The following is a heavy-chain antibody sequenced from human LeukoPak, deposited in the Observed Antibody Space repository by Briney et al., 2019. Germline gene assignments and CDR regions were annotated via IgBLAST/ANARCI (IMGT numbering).Heavy chain of an antibody. CDR1: GGSISSSSYY. Sequence: PSETLSLTCTVSGGSISSSSYYWGWIRQPPGKGLEWIGYIYYSGSTNYNPSLKSRVTISVDTSKNQFSLKLSSVTAADTAVYYCAKGYYDSSGYEYYFDYWGQGTLVTVSS. CDR3: AKGYYDSSGYEYYFDY. V-gene: IGHV4-61*05. D-gene: IGHD3-22*01. J-gene: IGHJ4*02. CDR2: IYYSGST.